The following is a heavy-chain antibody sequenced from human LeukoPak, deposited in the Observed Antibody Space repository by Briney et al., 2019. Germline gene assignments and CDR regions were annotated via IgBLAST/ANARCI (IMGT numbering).Heavy chain of an antibody. CDR1: GFTFSNAW. J-gene: IGHJ3*02. Sequence: GGCLRLSCAASGFTFSNAWMSWVRQAAGKGMELVSGISWNSGSICYADSVKGRFTISRDHAKNSLYLQMNSLRTEDTALYYCAKDLSLMGQTYAFDIWGQGTMVTVSS. CDR3: AKDLSLMGQTYAFDI. D-gene: IGHD2-8*01. CDR2: ISWNSGSI. V-gene: IGHV3-9*01.